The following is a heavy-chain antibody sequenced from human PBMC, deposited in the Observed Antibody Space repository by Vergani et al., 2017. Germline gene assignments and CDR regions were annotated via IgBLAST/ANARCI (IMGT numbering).Heavy chain of an antibody. D-gene: IGHD4-17*01. V-gene: IGHV4-59*01. CDR1: GGSISSYY. Sequence: QVQLQESGPGLVKPSETLSLTCTVSGGSISSYYWSWIRQPPGQGLEWIRYIYYSGSTNYNPSLKSRVTISVDTSKNQFSLKLSSVTAADTAVYYCARVQGDYDAFDIRGQGTMVNVAS. J-gene: IGHJ3*02. CDR2: IYYSGST. CDR3: ARVQGDYDAFDI.